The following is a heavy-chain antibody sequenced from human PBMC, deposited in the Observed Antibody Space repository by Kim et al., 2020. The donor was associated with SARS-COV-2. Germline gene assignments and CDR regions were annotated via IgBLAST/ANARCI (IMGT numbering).Heavy chain of an antibody. D-gene: IGHD3-10*01. CDR2: IVVGSGNT. V-gene: IGHV1-58*01. CDR1: GFTFTSSA. CDR3: AAPMVRGVRGYFDY. J-gene: IGHJ4*02. Sequence: SVKVSCKASGFTFTSSAVQWVRQARGQRLEWIGWIVVGSGNTNYAQKFQERVTITRDMSTSTAYMELSSLRSEDTAVYYCAAPMVRGVRGYFDYWGQGTLVTVSS.